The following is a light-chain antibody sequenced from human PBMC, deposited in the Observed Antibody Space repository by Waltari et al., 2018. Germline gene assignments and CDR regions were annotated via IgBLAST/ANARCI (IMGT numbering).Light chain of an antibody. CDR2: GAS. CDR3: QQYVSLPAT. CDR1: QSVSKY. Sequence: EIVLTQSPGTLSLSPGDRAILSCRASQSVSKYLAWYQQKPGQAPRLLIFGASSSATGIPDRFSGSGSGTDLSLSISRVEPEDFAVYYCQQYVSLPATFGQGTKVEIE. J-gene: IGKJ1*01. V-gene: IGKV3-20*01.